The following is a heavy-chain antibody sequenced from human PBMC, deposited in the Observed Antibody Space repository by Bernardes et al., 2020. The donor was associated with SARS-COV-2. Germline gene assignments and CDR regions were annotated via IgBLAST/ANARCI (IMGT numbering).Heavy chain of an antibody. Sequence: GGSLRLSCEASGFTFSTYWMHWVRQAPGKGLQWVSRIDSDGSTTNYADSVKGRFTISRDNAKNTLFMQMNSLSDEDTAAYYCARDPVLASEAGGDYWGQGTLVTVSS. J-gene: IGHJ4*02. CDR2: IDSDGSTT. CDR3: ARDPVLASEAGGDY. CDR1: GFTFSTYW. V-gene: IGHV3-74*01. D-gene: IGHD3-3*02.